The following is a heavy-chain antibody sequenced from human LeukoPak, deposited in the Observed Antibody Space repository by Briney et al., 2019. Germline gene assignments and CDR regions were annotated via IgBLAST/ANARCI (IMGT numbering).Heavy chain of an antibody. CDR1: GYTFTSYY. D-gene: IGHD2-2*01. Sequence: ASVKVSCKASGYTFTSYYMHWVRQAPGQGLEWMGIINLSGGSTSYAQKFQGRVTMTRDTSTSTVYMELSSLRSEDTAVYYCARDARVVPAANPLTPDFDYWGREPWSPSPQ. CDR3: ARDARVVPAANPLTPDFDY. J-gene: IGHJ4*02. CDR2: INLSGGST. V-gene: IGHV1-46*01.